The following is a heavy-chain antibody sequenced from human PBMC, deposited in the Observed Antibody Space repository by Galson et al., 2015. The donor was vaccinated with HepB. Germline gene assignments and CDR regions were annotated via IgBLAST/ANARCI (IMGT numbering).Heavy chain of an antibody. CDR2: INPSGGST. Sequence: SVKVSCKASGSTFTSYYMHWVRQAPGQGLEWMGIINPSGGSTSYAQKFQGRVTMTRDTSTSTVYMELSSLRSEDTAVYYCARDSRPSGDAFDIWGQGTMVTVSS. CDR3: ARDSRPSGDAFDI. CDR1: GSTFTSYY. D-gene: IGHD6-6*01. J-gene: IGHJ3*02. V-gene: IGHV1-46*01.